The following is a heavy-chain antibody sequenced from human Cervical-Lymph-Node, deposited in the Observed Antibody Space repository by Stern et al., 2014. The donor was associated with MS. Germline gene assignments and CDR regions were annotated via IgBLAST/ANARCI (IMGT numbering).Heavy chain of an antibody. D-gene: IGHD6-19*01. CDR2: ISWNSGSI. CDR3: AKDQSSGWYFHFDY. Sequence: EVQLVESGGGLVQPGRSLRLSCAASGFTFDDYAMHWVRQAPGKGLEWVSGISWNSGSIGYADSVKGRFTISRDNAKNSLYLQMNSLRAEDTALYYCAKDQSSGWYFHFDYWGQGTLVTVSS. J-gene: IGHJ4*02. CDR1: GFTFDDYA. V-gene: IGHV3-9*01.